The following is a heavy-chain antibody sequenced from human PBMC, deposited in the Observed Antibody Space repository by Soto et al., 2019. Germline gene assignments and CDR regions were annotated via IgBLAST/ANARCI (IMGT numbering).Heavy chain of an antibody. V-gene: IGHV4-59*01. CDR2: IYYSGNT. CDR3: ARAYYYDSSGYYSPYFDY. D-gene: IGHD3-22*01. J-gene: IGHJ4*02. CDR1: GGSISTYY. Sequence: LETLSLTCTVSGGSISTYYWNWIRQSPGKGLEWIGYIYYSGNTNYNPSLKSRVTISVDTSNNQFSLMLSSVTAADTAVYYCARAYYYDSSGYYSPYFDYWGQGTLVTVSS.